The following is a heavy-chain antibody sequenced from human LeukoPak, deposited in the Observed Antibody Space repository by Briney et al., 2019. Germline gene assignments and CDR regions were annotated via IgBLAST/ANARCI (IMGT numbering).Heavy chain of an antibody. Sequence: GASVKVSCKTSGYTFTSYDINWVRQDTGRGLEWMGWVKPHSGDTAYAQKFQGRVTMTRDSATSTVYMELSGLRSEDSAVYYCTRGVGVAGDYWGQGTLVTVSS. CDR1: GYTFTSYD. CDR3: TRGVGVAGDY. CDR2: VKPHSGDT. V-gene: IGHV1-8*01. D-gene: IGHD3-3*01. J-gene: IGHJ4*02.